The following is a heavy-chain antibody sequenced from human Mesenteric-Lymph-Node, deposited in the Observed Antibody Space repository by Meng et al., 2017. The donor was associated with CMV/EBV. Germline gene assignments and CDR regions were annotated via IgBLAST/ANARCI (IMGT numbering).Heavy chain of an antibody. CDR1: GGSFGGYY. CDR3: ARHQRWLKSEGGFNY. V-gene: IGHV4-34*01. Sequence: QVRLPDVGAGLLKPSVTLSLPYAVYGGSFGGYYWSWIRQPPGKGLEWIGEINHSGSTNYNPSLKSRVTISVDTSKNQFSLKLISVTAADTAVYYCARHQRWLKSEGGFNYWGQGTLVTVSS. J-gene: IGHJ4*02. CDR2: INHSGST. D-gene: IGHD4-23*01.